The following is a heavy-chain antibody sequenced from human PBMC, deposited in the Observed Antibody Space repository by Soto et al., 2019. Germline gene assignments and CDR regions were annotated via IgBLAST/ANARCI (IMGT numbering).Heavy chain of an antibody. CDR3: ARGRSGRSAYYYYYMDV. V-gene: IGHV1-8*01. J-gene: IGHJ6*03. D-gene: IGHD1-26*01. CDR1: GYTFTSYD. CDR2: MNPNSGNT. Sequence: QVQLVQSGAEVKKPGASVKVSCKASGYTFTSYDLNWVRQATGQGLEWMGWMNPNSGNTGYAQKFQGRVTMTRNTSISTAYMELSSLRSEDTAVYYCARGRSGRSAYYYYYMDVWGKGTTVTVSS.